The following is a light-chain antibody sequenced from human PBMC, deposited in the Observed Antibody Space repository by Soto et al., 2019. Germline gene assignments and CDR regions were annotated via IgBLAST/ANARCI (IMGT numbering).Light chain of an antibody. CDR3: GTWDRGQSAVYV. V-gene: IGLV1-51*01. J-gene: IGLJ2*01. Sequence: QSVLTQPPSVSAAPGQKVTISCSGSSSNIGNNYVSWYQQLPGTAPKLLIYDNNKRPSGIPDRFSGSKSGTSATLGITGLQTGDEADYYCGTWDRGQSAVYVFGGGTKLTVL. CDR2: DNN. CDR1: SSNIGNNY.